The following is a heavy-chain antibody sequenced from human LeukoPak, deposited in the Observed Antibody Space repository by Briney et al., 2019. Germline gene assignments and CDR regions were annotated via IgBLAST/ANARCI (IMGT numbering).Heavy chain of an antibody. V-gene: IGHV3-23*01. CDR1: GFTFSSYA. CDR2: ISGSGGST. D-gene: IGHD5-24*01. CDR3: AKGDDYSTRGFDY. Sequence: GGSLRLSCAASGFTFSSYAMSWVRQAPGKGLEWVSAISGSGGSTYYADSVKGRFTISRDNSKNTLYPQMNSLRAEDTAVYYCAKGDDYSTRGFDYWGQGTLVTVSS. J-gene: IGHJ4*02.